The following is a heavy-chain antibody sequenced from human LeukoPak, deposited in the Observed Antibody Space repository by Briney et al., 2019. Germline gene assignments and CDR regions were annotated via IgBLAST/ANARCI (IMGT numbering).Heavy chain of an antibody. J-gene: IGHJ4*02. CDR3: ARDTEYSSEDYYFDY. V-gene: IGHV4-39*07. D-gene: IGHD6-19*01. CDR2: IYYSGST. Sequence: SETLSLTCTVSGGSISSSSYYWGWIRQPPGKGLEWIGSIYYSGSTYYNPSLKSRVTISVDTSKNQFSLKLSSVTAADTAVYYCARDTEYSSEDYYFDYWGQGTLVTVSS. CDR1: GGSISSSSYY.